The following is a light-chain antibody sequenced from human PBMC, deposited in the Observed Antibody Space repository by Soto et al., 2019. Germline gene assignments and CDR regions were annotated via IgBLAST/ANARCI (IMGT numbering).Light chain of an antibody. CDR2: AAS. CDR3: QQSFKT. CDR1: QDVGKW. V-gene: IGKV1-12*01. Sequence: DIQMTQSPPSVSASVGDRVTITCRASQDVGKWLAWYQQKPGKAPKLLIYAASSLQSGVPSRFSGSGSGTDFTLTISSLQPEDFATYYCQQSFKTFGQGTKVDIK. J-gene: IGKJ1*01.